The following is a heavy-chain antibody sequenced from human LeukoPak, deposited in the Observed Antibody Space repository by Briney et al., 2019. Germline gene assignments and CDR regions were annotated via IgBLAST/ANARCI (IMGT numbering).Heavy chain of an antibody. V-gene: IGHV3-15*01. D-gene: IGHD3-16*01. CDR3: TTDPPYYGYVWGRPWEAFDI. CDR2: IKSKTDGGTT. Sequence: GGSLRLSCAASGFTFSNAWMSWVRQAPGKGLEWVGRIKSKTDGGTTDYAAPVKGRFTISRDDSKNTLYLQMNSLKTEDTAVYYCTTDPPYYGYVWGRPWEAFDIWGQGTMVTVSS. J-gene: IGHJ3*02. CDR1: GFTFSNAW.